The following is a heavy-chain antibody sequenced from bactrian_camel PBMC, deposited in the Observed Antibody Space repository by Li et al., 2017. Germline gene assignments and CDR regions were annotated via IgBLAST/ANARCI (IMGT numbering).Heavy chain of an antibody. D-gene: IGHD3*01. V-gene: IGHV3S26*01. J-gene: IGHJ4*01. CDR1: GYTYSSYC. CDR3: AADSPTARADVRTLYAMY. Sequence: QVQLVESGGGSVQAGGSLRLSCAASGYTYSSYCMGWFRQAPGKEREGVAAIDSDGGTSYADSVKGRFTISQDNAKNTLYLQMNCLKPEDTAMYYCAADSPTARADVRTLYAMYLGQGTQVTVS. CDR2: IDSDGGT.